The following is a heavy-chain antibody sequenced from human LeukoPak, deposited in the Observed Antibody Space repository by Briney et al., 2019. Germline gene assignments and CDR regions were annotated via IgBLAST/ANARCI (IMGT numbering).Heavy chain of an antibody. D-gene: IGHD2-15*01. CDR2: IKQDGSEK. CDR1: GFTFSTYW. Sequence: GGSLRLSCAASGFTFSTYWMSWVRQAPGKGLEWVANIKQDGSEKYYVDSVKGRFTISRDNAQNSLYLQMNNLRAEDTAVYYCARDGYSYYYYGMDVWGQGTTVTVSS. J-gene: IGHJ6*02. CDR3: ARDGYSYYYYGMDV. V-gene: IGHV3-7*01.